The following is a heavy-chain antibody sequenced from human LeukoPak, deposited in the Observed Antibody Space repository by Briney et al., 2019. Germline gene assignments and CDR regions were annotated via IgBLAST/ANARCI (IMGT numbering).Heavy chain of an antibody. Sequence: GASVKVSCKASGYTFTVSYIHWVRQAPGQGLEWMGWINPIRGVTNYGQKFRGRVTMTRDTSISTAYMELSRLRSDDTAVYYCARDLLRRAASGMLDSWGQGTLVTVSP. D-gene: IGHD1-26*01. CDR2: INPIRGVT. CDR3: ARDLLRRAASGMLDS. J-gene: IGHJ4*02. V-gene: IGHV1-2*02. CDR1: GYTFTVSY.